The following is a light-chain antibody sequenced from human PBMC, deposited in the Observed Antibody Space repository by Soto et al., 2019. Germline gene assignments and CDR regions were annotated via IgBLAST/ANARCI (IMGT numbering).Light chain of an antibody. V-gene: IGLV1-40*01. J-gene: IGLJ1*01. CDR2: TNR. CDR3: QSYDSSLGYV. Sequence: QSVLTQPPSVSGAPGQRVTMSCTGSSSNIGAGYHVHWYQQLPGTAPKLLIYTNRYRPSGVPDRFSGSRSGTSASLAITGLQAKDEADYYCQSYDSSLGYVLGTGTKVTVL. CDR1: SSNIGAGYH.